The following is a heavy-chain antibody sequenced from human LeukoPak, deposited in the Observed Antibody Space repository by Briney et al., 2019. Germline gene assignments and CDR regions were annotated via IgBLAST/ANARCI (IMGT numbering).Heavy chain of an antibody. Sequence: ASVKVSCKASGYTFTSYDINWVRQATGQGLEWMGWMNPNSGNTGYAQKFQGRVTITRNTSISTAYMELSSLRSEDAAVYYCARGPDYGDYYGYWGQGTLVTVSS. V-gene: IGHV1-8*03. CDR3: ARGPDYGDYYGY. CDR1: GYTFTSYD. J-gene: IGHJ4*02. CDR2: MNPNSGNT. D-gene: IGHD4-17*01.